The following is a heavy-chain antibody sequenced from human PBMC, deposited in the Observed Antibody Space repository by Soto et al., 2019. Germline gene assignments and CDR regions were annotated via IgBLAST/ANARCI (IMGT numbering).Heavy chain of an antibody. CDR1: GFTFSSYA. V-gene: IGHV3-23*01. CDR2: ISGSGGST. Sequence: VGSLRLSCAASGFTFSSYAMSWARQAPGKGLEWVSAISGSGGSTYYADSVKGRFTISRDNSKDTLYLQMNSLRAEDTAVYYCASPHPDYYGSGTHVQPFDYWGQGTLVTVSS. J-gene: IGHJ4*01. CDR3: ASPHPDYYGSGTHVQPFDY. D-gene: IGHD3-10*01.